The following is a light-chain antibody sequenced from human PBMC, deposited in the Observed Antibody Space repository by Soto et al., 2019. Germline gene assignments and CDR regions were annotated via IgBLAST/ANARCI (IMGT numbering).Light chain of an antibody. J-gene: IGKJ1*01. V-gene: IGKV3-15*01. Sequence: EIVMTQSTATLSVSPGERATRSCRASQGVSSNLAWYQQKPGQAPRLLIYGASTRATGIPARFSGSGSGTEFTLTISSLQSEDFAVYYCQQYSNWPQTFGQGTKVDIK. CDR2: GAS. CDR1: QGVSSN. CDR3: QQYSNWPQT.